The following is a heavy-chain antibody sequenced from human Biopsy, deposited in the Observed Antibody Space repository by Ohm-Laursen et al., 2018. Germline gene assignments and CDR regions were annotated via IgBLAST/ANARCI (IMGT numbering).Heavy chain of an antibody. J-gene: IGHJ5*02. V-gene: IGHV4-39*01. D-gene: IGHD3-22*01. CDR2: IFYRGST. CDR3: ARDYDTSGYYYVS. CDR1: GGSISNNNYY. Sequence: SDTLSLTCIVSGGSISNNNYYWGWIRQPPGKGLEWIGSIFYRGSTHYKPSLKSRVNISVDTSKNQFSLKLNSLTAADTAVYYCARDYDTSGYYYVSWGQGTLVTVSS.